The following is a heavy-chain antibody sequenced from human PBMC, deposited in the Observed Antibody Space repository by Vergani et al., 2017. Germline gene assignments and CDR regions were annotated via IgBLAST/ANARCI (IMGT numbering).Heavy chain of an antibody. J-gene: IGHJ4*02. CDR3: ARGRNYYGSGSAYFDY. CDR2: INHSGST. Sequence: QVQLQQWGAGLLKPSETLSLPCAVYGGSFSGYYWSWIRQPPGKGLEWIGEINHSGSTNYNPSLKSRVTISVDTSKNQFSLKLSSVTAADTAVYHCARGRNYYGSGSAYFDYWGQGTLVTVSS. V-gene: IGHV4-34*01. CDR1: GGSFSGYY. D-gene: IGHD3-10*01.